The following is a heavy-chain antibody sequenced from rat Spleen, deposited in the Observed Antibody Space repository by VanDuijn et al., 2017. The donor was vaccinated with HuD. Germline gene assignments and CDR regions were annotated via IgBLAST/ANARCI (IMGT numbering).Heavy chain of an antibody. V-gene: IGHV5-58*01. CDR3: AVSGYGY. J-gene: IGHJ2*01. Sequence: EVQLGESGGGLVQPGRSLKLSCVASGFTFTNYWMYWVRQAPGKGLEWVSSITPGGGTTYYPDSVRGRFTISRDNAENTVYLQMNSLRSEDTATYYCAVSGYGYWGQGVMVTVSS. CDR2: ITPGGGTT. D-gene: IGHD4-3*01. CDR1: GFTFTNYW.